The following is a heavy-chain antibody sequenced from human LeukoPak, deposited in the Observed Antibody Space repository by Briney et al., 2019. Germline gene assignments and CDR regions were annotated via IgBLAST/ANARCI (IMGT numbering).Heavy chain of an antibody. CDR1: GYTFSSYG. Sequence: GASVKVSCKTSGYTFSSYGIIWVRQAPGQGLEWMGWINPNSGGTNYAQKFQGRVTMTRDTSISTAYMGLSRLRSDDTAVYYCARDIVGASIDYWGQGTLVTVSS. CDR2: INPNSGGT. CDR3: ARDIVGASIDY. D-gene: IGHD1-26*01. V-gene: IGHV1-2*02. J-gene: IGHJ4*02.